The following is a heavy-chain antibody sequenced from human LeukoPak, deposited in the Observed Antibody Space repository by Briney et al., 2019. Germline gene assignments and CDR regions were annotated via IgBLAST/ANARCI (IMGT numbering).Heavy chain of an antibody. CDR2: IYYSGSP. CDR1: GGSISSYY. V-gene: IGHV4-59*01. J-gene: IGHJ5*02. Sequence: SETLSLTCTVSGGSISSYYWSWIRQPPGKGLEWIGHIYYSGSPNYNPSLKSRVTISVDTSKNQFSLKLSSVTAADTAVYYCARAENNWFDPWGQGTLVTVCS. CDR3: ARAENNWFDP.